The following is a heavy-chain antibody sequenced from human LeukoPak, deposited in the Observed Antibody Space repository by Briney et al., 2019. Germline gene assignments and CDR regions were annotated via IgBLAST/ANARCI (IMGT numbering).Heavy chain of an antibody. CDR1: GFTFGDYA. D-gene: IGHD2-15*01. V-gene: IGHV3-49*04. CDR2: IKSKAYGGTT. CDR3: TRGRQYCSGGSCYSSDN. Sequence: GGSLRLSCTASGFTFGDYAMSWVRQAPGKGLEWAGFIKSKAYGGTTDYAASVKGRFIISRDDSKSIAYLQINSLKTEDTAVYFCTRGRQYCSGGSCYSSDNWGQGTLVTVSS. J-gene: IGHJ4*02.